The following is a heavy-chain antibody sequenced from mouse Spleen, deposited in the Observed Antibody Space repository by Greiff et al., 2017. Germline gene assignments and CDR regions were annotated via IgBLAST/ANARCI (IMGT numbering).Heavy chain of an antibody. CDR1: GYAFSSYW. J-gene: IGHJ3*01. Sequence: VQVVESGAELVRPGSSVKISCKASGYAFSSYWMNWVKQRPGQGLEWIGQIYPGDGDTNYNGKFKGKATLTADKSSSTAYMQLSSLTSEDSAVYFCAVLYYDYDEGFAYWGQGTLVTVSA. CDR3: AVLYYDYDEGFAY. CDR2: IYPGDGDT. D-gene: IGHD2-4*01. V-gene: IGHV1-80*01.